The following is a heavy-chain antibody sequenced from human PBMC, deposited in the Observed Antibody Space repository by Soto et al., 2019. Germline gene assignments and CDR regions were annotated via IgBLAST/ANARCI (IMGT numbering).Heavy chain of an antibody. D-gene: IGHD3-10*01. CDR3: ARQLLWFGELLLFREFDP. V-gene: IGHV4-39*01. J-gene: IGHJ5*02. Sequence: SETLSLTCTVSGGSISSSSYYWGWIRRPPGKGLEWIGSIYYSGSTYYNPSLKSRVTISVDTSKNQFSLKLSSVTAADTAVYYCARQLLWFGELLLFREFDPWGQGTLVTVSS. CDR2: IYYSGST. CDR1: GGSISSSSYY.